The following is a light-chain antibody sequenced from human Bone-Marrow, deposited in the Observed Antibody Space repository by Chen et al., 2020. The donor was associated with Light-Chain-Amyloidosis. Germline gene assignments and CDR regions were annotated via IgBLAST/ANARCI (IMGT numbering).Light chain of an antibody. CDR1: SGDVGGYDV. Sequence: QSALTQPRSVSGSPGQSVTISCTGTSGDVGGYDVVSWYQQYPVRAPKLSIYDVSKRPSGVPDRFSGSKSGNTASLTISGLQAADEADYYCCSTAGRSTLVFGGGTTLTVL. CDR3: CSTAGRSTLV. CDR2: DVS. V-gene: IGLV2-11*02. J-gene: IGLJ2*01.